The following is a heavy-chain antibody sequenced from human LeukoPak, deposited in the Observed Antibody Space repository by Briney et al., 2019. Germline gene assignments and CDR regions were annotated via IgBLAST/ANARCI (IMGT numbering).Heavy chain of an antibody. V-gene: IGHV3-30*18. J-gene: IGHJ4*02. CDR2: ISYDGSNK. D-gene: IGHD3-22*01. CDR3: AKPDYYDSSGYDY. CDR1: GFTFSSYG. Sequence: GRSLRLSCAASGFTFSSYGMHWVRQAPGQGLEWVAVISYDGSNKYYADSVKGRFTISRDNSKNTLYLQMNSLRAEDTAVYYCAKPDYYDSSGYDYWGQGTLVTVSS.